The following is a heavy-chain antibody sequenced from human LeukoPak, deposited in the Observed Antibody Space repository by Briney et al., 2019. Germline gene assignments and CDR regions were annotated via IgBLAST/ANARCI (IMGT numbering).Heavy chain of an antibody. CDR1: GFTFSSYG. J-gene: IGHJ3*02. CDR2: ISYDGSNK. CDR3: AKLGSGSDPGAFDI. Sequence: GGSLRLSCAASGFTFSSYGMHWVRQAPGKELEWVAVISYDGSNKYYADSVKGRFTISRDNSKNTLYLQMNSLRAEDTAVYYCAKLGSGSDPGAFDIWGQGTMVTVSS. D-gene: IGHD1-26*01. V-gene: IGHV3-30*18.